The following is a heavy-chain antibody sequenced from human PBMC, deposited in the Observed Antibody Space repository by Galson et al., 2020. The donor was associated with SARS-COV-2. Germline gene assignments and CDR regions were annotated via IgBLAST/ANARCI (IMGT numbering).Heavy chain of an antibody. CDR3: AREHGYYYGSGGFDP. CDR1: GFSLSTSGMC. D-gene: IGHD3-10*01. Sequence: ESGPTLVKPTQTLTLTCTFSGFSLSTSGMCVSWIRQPPGKALEWLARIDWDDDKYYSTSLKTRLTISKDTSKNQVVLTMTNMDPVDTATYYCAREHGYYYGSGGFDPWGQGTLVTVSS. V-gene: IGHV2-70*11. J-gene: IGHJ5*02. CDR2: IDWDDDK.